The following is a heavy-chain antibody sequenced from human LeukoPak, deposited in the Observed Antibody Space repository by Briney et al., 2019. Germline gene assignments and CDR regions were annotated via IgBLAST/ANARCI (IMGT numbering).Heavy chain of an antibody. Sequence: GGSLRLSCAASGFSVTTYTMHWVRQAPGKGLEWVSSVTSTSTYIYYADSVKGRFTVSRDNAKNSLYLQMNSLRAEDTAVYYCAREKAPWFGENYFDYWGQGTLVTVSS. CDR3: AREKAPWFGENYFDY. CDR1: GFSVTTYT. D-gene: IGHD3-10*01. CDR2: VTSTSTYI. J-gene: IGHJ4*02. V-gene: IGHV3-21*01.